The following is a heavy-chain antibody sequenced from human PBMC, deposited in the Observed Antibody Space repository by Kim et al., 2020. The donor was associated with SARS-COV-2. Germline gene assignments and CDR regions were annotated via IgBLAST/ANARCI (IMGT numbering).Heavy chain of an antibody. CDR3: ARGIVVVVPAAIYNYYYGMDV. D-gene: IGHD2-2*01. CDR1: GGSISSYY. V-gene: IGHV4-59*13. Sequence: SETLSLTCTVSGGSISSYYWSWIRQPPGKGLEWIGYIYYSGSTNYNPSLKSRVTISVDTSKNQFSLKLSSVTAADTDVYYCARGIVVVVPAAIYNYYYGMDVWGQGTTVTVSS. J-gene: IGHJ6*02. CDR2: IYYSGST.